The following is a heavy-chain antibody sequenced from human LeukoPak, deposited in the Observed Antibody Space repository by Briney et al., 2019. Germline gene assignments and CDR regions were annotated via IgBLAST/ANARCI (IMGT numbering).Heavy chain of an antibody. CDR2: IYYSGGT. CDR3: ARGRYYDSSGSPGATTDFDY. J-gene: IGHJ4*02. CDR1: GGSISSSSYY. Sequence: SETLSLTCTVSGGSISSSSYYWGWIRQPPGKGLEWIGSIYYSGGTYYNPSLKSRVTISVDTSKNQFSLKLSSVTAADTAVYYCARGRYYDSSGSPGATTDFDYWGQGTLVTVSS. V-gene: IGHV4-39*07. D-gene: IGHD3-22*01.